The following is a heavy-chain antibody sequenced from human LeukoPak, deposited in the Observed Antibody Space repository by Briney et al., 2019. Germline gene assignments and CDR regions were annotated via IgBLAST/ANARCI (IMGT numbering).Heavy chain of an antibody. CDR3: ARGTKRYFDY. D-gene: IGHD1-14*01. V-gene: IGHV3-11*05. J-gene: IGHJ4*02. Sequence: GRLTISRDNAKNSLYLQMDSLRAEDTAVYYCARGTKRYFDYWGQGTLVTVSS.